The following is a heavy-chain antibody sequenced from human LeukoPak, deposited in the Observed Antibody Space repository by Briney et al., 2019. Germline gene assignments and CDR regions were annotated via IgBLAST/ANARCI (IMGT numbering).Heavy chain of an antibody. CDR2: ISGSGSST. D-gene: IGHD3-10*01. Sequence: GGSLRLSCAASGFTFSNYAMTWVRQAPGKGLEWVSVISGSGSSTYYADSLKGRFTISGDNSKNTLYLQVNGLRADDTAVYYCAKDLGRGYLDPWGQGTLVTVSS. CDR3: AKDLGRGYLDP. J-gene: IGHJ5*02. V-gene: IGHV3-23*01. CDR1: GFTFSNYA.